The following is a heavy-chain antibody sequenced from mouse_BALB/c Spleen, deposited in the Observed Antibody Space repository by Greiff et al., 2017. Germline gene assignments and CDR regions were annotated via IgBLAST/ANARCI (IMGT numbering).Heavy chain of an antibody. CDR1: GYTFTSYT. CDR2: INPSSGYT. D-gene: IGHD2-4*01. CDR3: ANYDYEAWFAY. V-gene: IGHV1-4*01. Sequence: QVQLQQSGAELARPGASVKMSCKASGYTFTSYTMHWVKQRPGQGLDWIGYINPSSGYTNYNQKFKDKATLTADKSSSTAYMQLSSLTSEDSAVYYCANYDYEAWFAYWGQGTLVTVSA. J-gene: IGHJ3*01.